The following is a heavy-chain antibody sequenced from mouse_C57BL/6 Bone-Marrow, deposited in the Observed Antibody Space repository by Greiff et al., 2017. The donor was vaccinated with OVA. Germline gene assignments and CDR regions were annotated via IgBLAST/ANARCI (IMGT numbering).Heavy chain of an antibody. Sequence: QVQLQQPGAELVMPGASVKLSCKASGYTFTSYWMHWVKQRPGQGLEWIGEIDPSDSYTNYNQKFKGKSTLTVDKSSSTAYMQLSSLTSEDSAVYYCARSEGIVNWNFDVWGTGTTVTVSS. J-gene: IGHJ1*03. CDR1: GYTFTSYW. CDR2: IDPSDSYT. D-gene: IGHD2-5*01. CDR3: ARSEGIVNWNFDV. V-gene: IGHV1-69*01.